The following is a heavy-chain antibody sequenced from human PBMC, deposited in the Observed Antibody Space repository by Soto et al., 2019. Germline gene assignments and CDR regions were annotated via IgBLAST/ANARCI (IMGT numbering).Heavy chain of an antibody. D-gene: IGHD3-22*01. V-gene: IGHV3-23*01. J-gene: IGHJ3*02. CDR2: MSGSGGGT. CDR1: GFTFRSDA. Sequence: GGSLRLSCAVSGFTFRSDAMSWVRQAPGKGLEWVSGMSGSGGGTYYADSVKGRFTISRDNSKNTLYLQMNSLRPEDTAVYYCAEEWGSGGFYYVYAFDIWGQGTMVTV. CDR3: AEEWGSGGFYYVYAFDI.